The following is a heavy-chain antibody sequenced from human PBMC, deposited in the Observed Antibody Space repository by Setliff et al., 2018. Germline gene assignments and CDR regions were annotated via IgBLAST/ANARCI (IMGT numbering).Heavy chain of an antibody. CDR3: AISTLSICSGGSCPNAFDV. D-gene: IGHD2-15*01. Sequence: ASVKVSCKGSGYIFTSSGISWVRQAPGQGLEWMGWISSYNDVTNYAQSFQGRVTMTTDTSKSAAYMDLRGLRSDDTAVYYCAISTLSICSGGSCPNAFDVWGQGTMVTVSS. CDR2: ISSYNDVT. CDR1: GYIFTSSG. V-gene: IGHV1-18*01. J-gene: IGHJ3*01.